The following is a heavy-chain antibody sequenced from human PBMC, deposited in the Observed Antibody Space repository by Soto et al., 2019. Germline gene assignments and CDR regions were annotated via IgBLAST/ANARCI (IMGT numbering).Heavy chain of an antibody. CDR2: IYYSGST. V-gene: IGHV4-30-4*01. CDR1: GGSISSGDYY. Sequence: QVQLQESGPGLVKPSQTLSLTCTVSGGSISSGDYYWSWIRQPPGKGLEWIGYIYYSGSTYYNPSLKSRCTISVDSSKNQFSLKLSSVTAADTAVYYCARYCSGGSCYEGRSSLFDYWGQGTLVTVSS. J-gene: IGHJ4*02. D-gene: IGHD2-15*01. CDR3: ARYCSGGSCYEGRSSLFDY.